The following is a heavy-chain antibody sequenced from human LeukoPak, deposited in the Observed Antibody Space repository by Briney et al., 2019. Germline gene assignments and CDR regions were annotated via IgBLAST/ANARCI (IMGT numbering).Heavy chain of an antibody. J-gene: IGHJ4*02. CDR1: GGSFSGYY. V-gene: IGHV4-34*01. Sequence: SETLSLTCAVYGGSFSGYYWSWIRQPPGKGLEWIGEINHSGSTKYNSSLKSRVTISVDTSRNQFSLKLNSVTAADTAVYYCARPILTGYWPWGDWGQGTQVTVSS. D-gene: IGHD3-9*01. CDR3: ARPILTGYWPWGD. CDR2: INHSGST.